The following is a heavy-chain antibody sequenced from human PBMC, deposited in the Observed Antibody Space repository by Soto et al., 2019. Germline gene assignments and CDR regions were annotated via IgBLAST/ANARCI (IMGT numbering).Heavy chain of an antibody. CDR2: ISYDGSNK. V-gene: IGHV3-30*18. CDR3: AKGGEAMVRGVTTGWFDP. D-gene: IGHD3-10*01. J-gene: IGHJ5*02. Sequence: QVQLVESGGGVVQPGRSLRLSCAASGFTFSSYGMHWVRQAPGKGLEWVAVISYDGSNKYYADSVKGRFTISRDNSKNTLYLQMNSLRAEDTAVYYCAKGGEAMVRGVTTGWFDPWGQGTLVTVSS. CDR1: GFTFSSYG.